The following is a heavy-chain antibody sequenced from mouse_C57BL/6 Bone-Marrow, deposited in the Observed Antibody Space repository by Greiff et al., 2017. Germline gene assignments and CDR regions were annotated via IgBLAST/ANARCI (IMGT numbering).Heavy chain of an antibody. CDR1: GYTFTSYG. D-gene: IGHD2-1*01. J-gene: IGHJ3*01. CDR3: ATLYYGNYGGFAY. Sequence: QVQLKQSGAELARPGASVKLSCKASGYTFTSYGISWVKQRTGQGLEWIGEIYPRSGNTYYNEKFKGKATLTADKSSSTAYMELRSLTSADSAVYFCATLYYGNYGGFAYWGQGTLVTVSA. CDR2: IYPRSGNT. V-gene: IGHV1-81*01.